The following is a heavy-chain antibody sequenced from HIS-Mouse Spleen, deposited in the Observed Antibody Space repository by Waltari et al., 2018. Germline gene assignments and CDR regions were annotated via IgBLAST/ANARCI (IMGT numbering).Heavy chain of an antibody. V-gene: IGHV3-48*01. Sequence: EVQLVESGGGLVQPGGSLRLSCAASGFTFSSYSMNWVRQAPGKGLEWVSYISSSSSTIYYADSGKGRFTISRDNAKNSLYLKMNSLRAEDTAVYYCARDLGNWFDPWGQGTLVTVSS. CDR3: ARDLGNWFDP. J-gene: IGHJ5*02. CDR2: ISSSSSTI. CDR1: GFTFSSYS.